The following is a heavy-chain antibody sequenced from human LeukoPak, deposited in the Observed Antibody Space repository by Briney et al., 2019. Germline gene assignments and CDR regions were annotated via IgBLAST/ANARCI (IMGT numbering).Heavy chain of an antibody. J-gene: IGHJ4*02. CDR2: ISGSGGST. CDR1: GFTFITNS. V-gene: IGHV3-23*01. CDR3: AEPSLWAAGTGGDSFDY. D-gene: IGHD3-16*01. Sequence: GGSLRLSCAASGFTFITNSMTWVRQAPGKGLEWVSAISGSGGSTFYADSVKGRFTISRDNSRNTLYLQMNSLRADATAVYYWAEPSLWAAGTGGDSFDYGGEGTLVTVSS.